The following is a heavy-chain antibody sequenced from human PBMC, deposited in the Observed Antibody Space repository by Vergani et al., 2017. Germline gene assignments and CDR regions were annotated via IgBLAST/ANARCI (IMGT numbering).Heavy chain of an antibody. CDR1: GVSIKSRSYY. D-gene: IGHD2-15*01. CDR3: ARSRPYCTSGSCPAI. J-gene: IGHJ4*02. Sequence: QVQLQESGPGLVKPSETLSLTCTVSGVSIKSRSYYWGWIRQSPGKGLEWIGSIYYSGSTYYNPSLKSRVTISVDTSKNQFSLKLNSVTVADTAVYYCARSRPYCTSGSCPAIWGQGTLVTVSS. V-gene: IGHV4-39*01. CDR2: IYYSGST.